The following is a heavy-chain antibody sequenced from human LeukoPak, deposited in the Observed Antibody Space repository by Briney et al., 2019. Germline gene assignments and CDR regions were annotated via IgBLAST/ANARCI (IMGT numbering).Heavy chain of an antibody. Sequence: SETLSLTCTVSGGSISSYYWSWIRQPPGKGLERIGYIYYSGITNYNPSLKSRVTISVDTSKNQFSLKLTSVTAADTAVYYCARQNYDSSPYYYSYYMDVWGKGTTVTVSS. CDR1: GGSISSYY. CDR2: IYYSGIT. V-gene: IGHV4-59*01. D-gene: IGHD3-22*01. CDR3: ARQNYDSSPYYYSYYMDV. J-gene: IGHJ6*03.